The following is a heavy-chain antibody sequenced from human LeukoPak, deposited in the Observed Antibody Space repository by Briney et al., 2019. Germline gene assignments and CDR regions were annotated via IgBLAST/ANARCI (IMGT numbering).Heavy chain of an antibody. D-gene: IGHD3-10*01. CDR1: GGTFSSYA. J-gene: IGHJ4*02. V-gene: IGHV1-69*13. Sequence: SVKVSCKASGGTFSSYAISWVRQAPGQGLEWMGGIIPIFGTANYAQKFQGRVTITADESTSTAYMELSSLRSEDTAVYYCARALWFGELLSPSPIDYWGQGTLVTVSS. CDR3: ARALWFGELLSPSPIDY. CDR2: IIPIFGTA.